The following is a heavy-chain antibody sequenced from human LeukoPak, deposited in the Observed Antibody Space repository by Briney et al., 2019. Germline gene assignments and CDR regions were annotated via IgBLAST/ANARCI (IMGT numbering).Heavy chain of an antibody. CDR3: AKEIVPAPIAAAGSGVDY. CDR1: GFTFSSYG. J-gene: IGHJ4*02. CDR2: IRYDGSNK. Sequence: PGGSLRLSCAASGFTFSSYGMHWVRQAPGKGLEWVAFIRYDGSNKYYADSVKGRFTISRDNSKNTLYLQMNSLRAEDTAVYYCAKEIVPAPIAAAGSGVDYWGQGTLVTVSS. D-gene: IGHD6-13*01. V-gene: IGHV3-30*02.